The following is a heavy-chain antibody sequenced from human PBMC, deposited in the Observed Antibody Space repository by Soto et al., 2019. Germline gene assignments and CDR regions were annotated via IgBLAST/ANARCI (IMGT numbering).Heavy chain of an antibody. CDR3: AREKYGSGSYDAFDI. CDR2: ISSSSSTI. J-gene: IGHJ3*02. D-gene: IGHD3-10*01. Sequence: GGSLRLSCAASGFTFSSYSMNWVRQAPGKGLEWVSYISSSSSTIYYADSVKGRFTISRDNAKNSLYLQMNSLRDEDTAVYYCAREKYGSGSYDAFDIWGQGTMVTVSS. CDR1: GFTFSSYS. V-gene: IGHV3-48*02.